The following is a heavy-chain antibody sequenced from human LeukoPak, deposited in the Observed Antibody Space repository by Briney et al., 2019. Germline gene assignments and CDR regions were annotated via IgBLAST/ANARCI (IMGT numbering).Heavy chain of an antibody. CDR2: IYYSGST. V-gene: IGHV4-59*01. Sequence: SETLSLTCTVSGGSISSYYWSWIRQPPGKGLEWIGYIYYSGSTNYNPSLKSRVTVSVDTSKNQFSLKLSSVTAADTAVYYCARGNYDILTGYHYYFDYWGQGTLVTVSS. CDR3: ARGNYDILTGYHYYFDY. D-gene: IGHD3-9*01. J-gene: IGHJ4*02. CDR1: GGSISSYY.